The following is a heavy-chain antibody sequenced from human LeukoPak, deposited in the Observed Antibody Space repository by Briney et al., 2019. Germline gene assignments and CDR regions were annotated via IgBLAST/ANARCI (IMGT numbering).Heavy chain of an antibody. CDR2: ISSSGSYI. J-gene: IGHJ4*02. CDR1: GFTFSSYS. V-gene: IGHV3-21*01. CDR3: AREGDYGDFDY. D-gene: IGHD4-17*01. Sequence: GGSLRLSCAASGFTFSSYSMNWVRQAPGKGLEWVSSISSSGSYIYYADSVKGRFTTSRDNAKNSLYLQMNSLRAEDTAVYYCAREGDYGDFDYWGQGTLVTVTS.